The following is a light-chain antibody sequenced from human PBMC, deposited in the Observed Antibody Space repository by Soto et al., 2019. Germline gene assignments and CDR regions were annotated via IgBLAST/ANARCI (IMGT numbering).Light chain of an antibody. V-gene: IGKV3-11*01. CDR3: QQRSNWRRT. J-gene: IGKJ4*01. Sequence: EIVLTQSPGTVSLSPGERATLSCRASQSISKYLAWYQQKPGQAPRLLIYDASNRASGIPARFSRSGSGTDFALTISSREPEDFAVYYCQQRSNWRRTFGGGTKVEV. CDR2: DAS. CDR1: QSISKY.